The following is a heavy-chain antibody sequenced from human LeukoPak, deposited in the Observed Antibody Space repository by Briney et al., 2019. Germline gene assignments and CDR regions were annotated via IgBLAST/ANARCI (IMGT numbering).Heavy chain of an antibody. CDR2: INDNGAGT. CDR1: GFTFSSYA. V-gene: IGHV3-23*01. D-gene: IGHD3-16*01. J-gene: IGHJ6*03. CDR3: AKGLRTGVGPYMGYHYYMDV. Sequence: GTSLRLFCAASGFTFSSYAMSWVRQAPGKGLKWVSTINDNGAGTYYADSVKGRSTISRDNSYNTVSLQMNSLRDEDTGVYYCAKGLRTGVGPYMGYHYYMDVWGKGATVTVSS.